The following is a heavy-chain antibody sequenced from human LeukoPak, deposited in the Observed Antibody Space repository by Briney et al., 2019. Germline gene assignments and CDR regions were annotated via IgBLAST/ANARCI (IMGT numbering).Heavy chain of an antibody. D-gene: IGHD4-23*01. J-gene: IGHJ4*02. CDR1: GFTFSTYS. CDR2: ISSSSSSI. Sequence: GGSLRLSCAASGFTFSTYSMSWVRQAPGKRLEWVSYISSSSSSIHYADSVKGRFTISRDNAMSSLYLHMNSLRAEDTAVYYCVRDQRWQLPHYFDYWGQGTLVTVSS. V-gene: IGHV3-48*04. CDR3: VRDQRWQLPHYFDY.